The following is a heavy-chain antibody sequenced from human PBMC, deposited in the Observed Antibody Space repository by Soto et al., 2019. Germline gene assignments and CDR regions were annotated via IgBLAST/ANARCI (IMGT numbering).Heavy chain of an antibody. CDR1: GFTFSNYA. Sequence: EVQLLESGGGLVQPGGSLRLSCAASGFTFSNYAMSWVRPTPGKGLEWVSTISGGGGNTYYPDSVKGRFTISRDNSKDTVYLQMNSLRAEDTAIYYCAKERLGRGADYWGQGALVTVTS. J-gene: IGHJ4*02. V-gene: IGHV3-23*01. CDR2: ISGGGGNT. CDR3: AKERLGRGADY.